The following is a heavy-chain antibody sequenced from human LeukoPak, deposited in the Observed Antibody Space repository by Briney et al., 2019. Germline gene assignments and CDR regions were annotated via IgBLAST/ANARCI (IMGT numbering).Heavy chain of an antibody. J-gene: IGHJ5*02. Sequence: GGSLRLSCTASGFTFSTYWMSWVRQAPGKGLEWVANIKVDGSEKYYVDSVKGRFTISRDNAKNSLYLQMNSLRAEDTAVYYCARGYVHFPWYYDSSGYRRREKYNWFDPWGQGTLVTVSS. CDR2: IKVDGSEK. CDR3: ARGYVHFPWYYDSSGYRRREKYNWFDP. CDR1: GFTFSTYW. V-gene: IGHV3-7*01. D-gene: IGHD3-22*01.